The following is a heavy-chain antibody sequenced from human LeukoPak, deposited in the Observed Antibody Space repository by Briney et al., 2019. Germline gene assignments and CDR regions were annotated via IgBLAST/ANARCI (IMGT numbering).Heavy chain of an antibody. Sequence: PGGSLRLSCAASGFTFSSYGMHWVRQAPGKGLEWVAFIRYDGSNKYYADSVKGRFTISRDNSKNTLYLQMNSLRAEDTAVYYCAKVRGAYCGGDCYDPGDYWGQGTLVTVSS. J-gene: IGHJ4*02. CDR2: IRYDGSNK. D-gene: IGHD2-21*02. V-gene: IGHV3-30*02. CDR1: GFTFSSYG. CDR3: AKVRGAYCGGDCYDPGDY.